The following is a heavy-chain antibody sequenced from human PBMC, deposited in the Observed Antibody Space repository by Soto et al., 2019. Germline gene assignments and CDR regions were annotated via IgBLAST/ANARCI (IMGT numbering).Heavy chain of an antibody. J-gene: IGHJ6*02. CDR1: GDSLSSADYY. Sequence: SVTLSLPCIPSGDSLSSADYYWSWIRQTTGTGLEWIGHIFYSGTTYYNPFRKRRLTISLDTSKNHFFLQMTSVTAAATAVHYRARGLWADPERYYDSMDVWGQGTRVTV. CDR2: IFYSGTT. D-gene: IGHD1-1*01. V-gene: IGHV4-30-4*01. CDR3: ARGLWADPERYYDSMDV.